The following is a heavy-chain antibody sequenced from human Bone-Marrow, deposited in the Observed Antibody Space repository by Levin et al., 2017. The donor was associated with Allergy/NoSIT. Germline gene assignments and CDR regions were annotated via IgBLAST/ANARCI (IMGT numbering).Heavy chain of an antibody. CDR2: IYYGGRT. CDR3: AKVDSSSWNPPEYYFDC. V-gene: IGHV4-59*11. CDR1: GDSLTSHY. J-gene: IGHJ4*02. Sequence: SETQSLTCTVSGDSLTSHYWSWIRQSPGKGLEWIGFIYYGGRTNYNPSLKSRVRISVDTSKNQFSLRLATVTAADTAVYYCAKVDSSSWNPPEYYFDCWGQGALVAVSS. D-gene: IGHD6-13*01.